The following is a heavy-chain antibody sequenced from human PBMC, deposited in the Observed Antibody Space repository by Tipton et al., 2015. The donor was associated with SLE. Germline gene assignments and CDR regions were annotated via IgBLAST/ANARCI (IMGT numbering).Heavy chain of an antibody. D-gene: IGHD2-21*02. Sequence: TLSLTCAVYGGSFSGYYWSWIRQPPGKGLEWIGEINHSGSTNYNPSLKSRVTKSVDTSKNQFSLKLSSVTAADTAVYYCARGAEAYCGGDCYFDAFDIWGQGTMVTVSS. CDR2: INHSGST. CDR3: ARGAEAYCGGDCYFDAFDI. V-gene: IGHV4-34*01. J-gene: IGHJ3*02. CDR1: GGSFSGYY.